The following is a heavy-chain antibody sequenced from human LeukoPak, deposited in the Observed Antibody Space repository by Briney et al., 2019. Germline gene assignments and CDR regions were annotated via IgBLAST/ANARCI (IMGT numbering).Heavy chain of an antibody. D-gene: IGHD5-24*01. CDR3: ACAGMATILPLDY. CDR2: IIPNFGTA. CDR1: GGTFSSYA. Sequence: GASVKVSCKASGGTFSSYAISWMRQAPGQGLEWMGGIIPNFGTANYAQKFQGRVTITTDESTSTAYMELSSLRSEDTAVYYCACAGMATILPLDYWGQGTLVTVSS. J-gene: IGHJ4*02. V-gene: IGHV1-69*05.